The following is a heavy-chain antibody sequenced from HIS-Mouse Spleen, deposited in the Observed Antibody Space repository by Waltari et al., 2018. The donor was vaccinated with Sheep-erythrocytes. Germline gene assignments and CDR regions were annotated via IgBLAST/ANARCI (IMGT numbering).Heavy chain of an antibody. CDR2: IYYSGST. J-gene: IGHJ6*02. CDR1: GGSLSSYY. V-gene: IGHV4-59*01. D-gene: IGHD1-26*01. CDR3: ARYRSPGGYYYGMDV. Sequence: QVQLQESGPGLVKPSETLSLTCTVSGGSLSSYYWSWIRPPPGKGLEWIGYIYYSGSTNYNPSLKSRVTISVDTSKNQFSLKLSSVTAADTAVYYCARYRSPGGYYYGMDVWGQGTTVTVSS.